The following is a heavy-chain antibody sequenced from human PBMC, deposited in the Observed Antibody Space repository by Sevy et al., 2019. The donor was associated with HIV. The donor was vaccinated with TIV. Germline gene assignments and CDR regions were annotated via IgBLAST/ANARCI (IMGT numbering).Heavy chain of an antibody. D-gene: IGHD3-3*01. CDR2: IYYSGST. V-gene: IGHV4-59*13. Sequence: SETLSLTCSVSGGSMRNFYWSWIRQPPGKGLEWIGNIYYSGSTNYNPSLKSRVTMSVDTSKNQFSLKLSSVTAADTAVYYCARSGFLEWAGSTRGPRNWFDYWGQGTLVTVSS. J-gene: IGHJ5*01. CDR3: ARSGFLEWAGSTRGPRNWFDY. CDR1: GGSMRNFY.